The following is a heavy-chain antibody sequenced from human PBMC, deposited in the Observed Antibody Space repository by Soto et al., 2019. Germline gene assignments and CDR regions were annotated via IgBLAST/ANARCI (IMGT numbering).Heavy chain of an antibody. CDR2: INHSGST. Sequence: SDTLSLTCAFYGGCFSSYYCAWIRQHPGKGLEWIGEINHSGSTNYNPSLKSRVTISVDTSKNQFSLKLSSVTAADTAVYYCARGRPVAAAGTGWFDPWGQGTLVSVSS. CDR1: GGCFSSYY. D-gene: IGHD6-13*01. CDR3: ARGRPVAAAGTGWFDP. J-gene: IGHJ5*02. V-gene: IGHV4-34*01.